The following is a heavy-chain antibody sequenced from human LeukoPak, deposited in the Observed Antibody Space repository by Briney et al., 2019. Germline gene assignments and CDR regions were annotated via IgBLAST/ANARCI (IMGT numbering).Heavy chain of an antibody. J-gene: IGHJ4*02. Sequence: PGGSLRLSCAASGFTFSTYNMNWVRQAPGKGLEWVSYISSSGSTIYYADSVKGRFTISRDNAKKSLNLQMNSLRAEDTAVYYCAREDDYDFDYWGQGTLVTVSS. CDR2: ISSSGSTI. V-gene: IGHV3-48*03. CDR1: GFTFSTYN. CDR3: AREDDYDFDY. D-gene: IGHD4-17*01.